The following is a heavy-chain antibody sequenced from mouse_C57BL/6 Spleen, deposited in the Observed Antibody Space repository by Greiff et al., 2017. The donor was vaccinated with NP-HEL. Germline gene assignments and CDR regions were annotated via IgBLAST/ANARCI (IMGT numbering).Heavy chain of an antibody. J-gene: IGHJ2*01. D-gene: IGHD1-1*01. Sequence: EVKLQESGGGLVKPGGSLKLSCAASGFTFSDYGMHWVRQAPEKGLEWVAYISSGSSTIYYADTVKGRFTISRDNAKNTLFLQMTSLRSEDTAMYYCARTTTVVASFDYWGQGTTLTVSS. CDR2: ISSGSSTI. CDR3: ARTTTVVASFDY. CDR1: GFTFSDYG. V-gene: IGHV5-17*01.